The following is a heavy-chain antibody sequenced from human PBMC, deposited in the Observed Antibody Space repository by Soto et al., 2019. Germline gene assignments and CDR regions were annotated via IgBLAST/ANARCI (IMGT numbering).Heavy chain of an antibody. CDR1: GGSISSYY. CDR2: IYTSGST. V-gene: IGHV4-4*07. J-gene: IGHJ6*02. CDR3: ARARAAVTVTRYYYGMDV. D-gene: IGHD3-3*01. Sequence: SETLSLTCTVSGGSISSYYWSWIRQPAGKGLEWIGRIYTSGSTNDNPSRKSRVTMSVDTSKNQFSLKLISLTDAVTAVYYCARARAAVTVTRYYYGMDVWGQGNTVAVSS.